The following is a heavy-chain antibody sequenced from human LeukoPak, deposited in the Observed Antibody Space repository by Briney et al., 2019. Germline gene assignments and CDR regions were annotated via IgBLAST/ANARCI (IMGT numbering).Heavy chain of an antibody. Sequence: SETLSLTCAVYGGSFSGYNRSWIRQPPGKGLEWVWEINHSGSTNYNPSLKSRVTISADTSKNQFSLKLSSMTAADAAVYYSPRGWYVYIWGSYHRSQAFDYWGQGTLVTVSS. D-gene: IGHD3-16*02. CDR2: INHSGST. CDR1: GGSFSGYN. J-gene: IGHJ4*02. V-gene: IGHV4-34*01. CDR3: PRGWYVYIWGSYHRSQAFDY.